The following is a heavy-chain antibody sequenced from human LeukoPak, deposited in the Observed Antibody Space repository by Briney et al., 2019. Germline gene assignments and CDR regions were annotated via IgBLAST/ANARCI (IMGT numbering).Heavy chain of an antibody. Sequence: GGSLRLSCAASGFIFSNYNMNWVRQTPGKGLEWVGRTRNKAESYKTEYAASVQGRVTISRADSQKSLFVHMKSLKTEDTAVYYCARESSIFGVVTRSYMDVWGKGTTVTVSS. V-gene: IGHV3-72*01. CDR3: ARESSIFGVVTRSYMDV. CDR1: GFIFSNYN. D-gene: IGHD3-3*01. CDR2: TRNKAESYKT. J-gene: IGHJ6*03.